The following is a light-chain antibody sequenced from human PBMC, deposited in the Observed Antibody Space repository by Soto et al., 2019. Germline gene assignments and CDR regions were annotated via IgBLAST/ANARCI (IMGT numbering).Light chain of an antibody. Sequence: QSARTQPPSVSAAPGQKVTISCSGSSSNIGNNYVSWYQQLPGTAPKLLIYDNNKRPSGIPDRFSGSKSGTSATLGITGLQTGDEADYYCAPWDSSLSAGVFVGAT. V-gene: IGLV1-51*01. CDR1: SSNIGNNY. CDR2: DNN. CDR3: APWDSSLSAGV. J-gene: IGLJ2*01.